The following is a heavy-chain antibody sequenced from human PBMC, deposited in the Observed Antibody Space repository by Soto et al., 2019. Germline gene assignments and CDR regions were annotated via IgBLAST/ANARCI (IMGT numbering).Heavy chain of an antibody. J-gene: IGHJ3*02. D-gene: IGHD3-22*01. CDR1: EFTFSSYA. CDR3: AKVLDSSGFFDAFDI. CDR2: ISGSGGGT. Sequence: GSLSLSCAAAEFTFSSYAMTWVSQAPGKGLEWVSTISGSGGGTNYADSVKGRFTISRDNSKNTLYVQMNSLRAEDTAVYYCAKVLDSSGFFDAFDIWGQGTMVTVSS. V-gene: IGHV3-23*01.